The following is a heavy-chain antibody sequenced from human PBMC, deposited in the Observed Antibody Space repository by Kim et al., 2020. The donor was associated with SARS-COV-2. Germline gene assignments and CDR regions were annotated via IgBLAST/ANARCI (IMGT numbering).Heavy chain of an antibody. V-gene: IGHV4-34*01. CDR2: INHSGST. J-gene: IGHJ6*02. CDR3: ARDLYYYYGMDV. CDR1: GGSFSGYY. Sequence: SETLSLTCAVYGGSFSGYYWSWIRQPPGKGLEWIGEINHSGSTNYNPFLKSRVTISVDTSKNQFSLKLSSVTAADTAVYYCARDLYYYYGMDVWGQGTTVTVSS.